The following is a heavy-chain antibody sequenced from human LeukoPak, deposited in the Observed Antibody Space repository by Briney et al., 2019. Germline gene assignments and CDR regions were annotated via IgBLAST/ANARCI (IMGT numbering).Heavy chain of an antibody. V-gene: IGHV1-8*01. CDR2: MNPNSGNT. D-gene: IGHD6-19*01. J-gene: IGHJ6*02. Sequence: GASVKVSCKASGYTFTSYDINWVRQATGQGLEWMGWMNPNSGNTGYAQKFQGRVTMTRNTSISTAYMELNSLRAEDTAVYYCARAIYRAVAGSYYYYYYGMDVWGQGTTVTVSS. CDR3: ARAIYRAVAGSYYYYYYGMDV. CDR1: GYTFTSYD.